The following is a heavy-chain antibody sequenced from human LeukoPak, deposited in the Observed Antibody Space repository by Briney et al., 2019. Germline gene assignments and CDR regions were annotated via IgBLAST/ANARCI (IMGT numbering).Heavy chain of an antibody. Sequence: PSETLSLTCTVSGGSISSYYWSWVRQPPGKGLEWIGEIYHSGSTNYNPSLTSRVTISVDKSKNQFSLKLSSVTAADTAVYYCARDFYGSGSYFDYWGQGTLVTVSS. D-gene: IGHD3-10*01. CDR2: IYHSGST. V-gene: IGHV4-4*02. CDR1: GGSISSYY. J-gene: IGHJ4*02. CDR3: ARDFYGSGSYFDY.